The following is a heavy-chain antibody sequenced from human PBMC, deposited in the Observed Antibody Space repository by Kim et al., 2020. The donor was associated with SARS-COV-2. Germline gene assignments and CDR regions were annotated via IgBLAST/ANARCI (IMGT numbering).Heavy chain of an antibody. J-gene: IGHJ6*02. Sequence: KANYAQKCQGRVTITADDTTSTDYMGLSSLRSEDTAVYYCARGWDGMDVWGQGTTVTVSS. CDR2: KA. V-gene: IGHV1-69*01. CDR3: ARGWDGMDV.